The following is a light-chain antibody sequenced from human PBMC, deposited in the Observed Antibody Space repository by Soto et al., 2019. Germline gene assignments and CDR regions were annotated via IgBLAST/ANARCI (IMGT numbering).Light chain of an antibody. V-gene: IGLV2-14*01. J-gene: IGLJ1*01. CDR3: SSYTSRITYV. Sequence: QSVLTQPASVSGSPGQSITISCTGTSSDVGGYNYVSWYQQHPGKAPKLMIYDVTNRPSGVSNRFSGSKSGNTASLTIFGLQPEDEADYYCSSYTSRITYVFGPGTKVTVL. CDR2: DVT. CDR1: SSDVGGYNY.